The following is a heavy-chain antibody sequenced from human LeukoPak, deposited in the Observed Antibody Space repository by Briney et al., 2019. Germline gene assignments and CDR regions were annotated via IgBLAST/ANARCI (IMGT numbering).Heavy chain of an antibody. CDR1: GFTFSSYG. CDR2: IWYDGSIK. D-gene: IGHD1-26*01. CDR3: ARVGSGSYFLDGFDI. J-gene: IGHJ3*02. Sequence: GGSLRLSCAASGFTFSSYGMLWVRQAPGKGLEWVAVIWYDGSIKYYADSVKGRFTISRDNPENTLYLQMNSLRAEDTAVYYCARVGSGSYFLDGFDIWGQGTMVTVSS. V-gene: IGHV3-33*01.